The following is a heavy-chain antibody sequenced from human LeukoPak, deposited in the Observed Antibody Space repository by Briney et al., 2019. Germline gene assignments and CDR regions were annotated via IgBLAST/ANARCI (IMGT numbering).Heavy chain of an antibody. V-gene: IGHV1-2*02. Sequence: GASVKVSCKASGYTFTGYYMHWVRQAPGQGLEWMGWINPYSGGTNYAQKVQGRVTMTRDTSTSTVYMELSSLRSEDTAVYYCARDKSHYYDSSGYPRVLRYWGQGTLVTVSS. CDR1: GYTFTGYY. CDR3: ARDKSHYYDSSGYPRVLRY. D-gene: IGHD3-22*01. CDR2: INPYSGGT. J-gene: IGHJ4*02.